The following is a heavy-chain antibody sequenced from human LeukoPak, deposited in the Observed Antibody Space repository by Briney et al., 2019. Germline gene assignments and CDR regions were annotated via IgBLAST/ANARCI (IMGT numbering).Heavy chain of an antibody. V-gene: IGHV1-2*02. D-gene: IGHD3-22*01. CDR2: INPNSGGT. CDR1: GYTFTGYY. CDR3: ASLGYYDSSGFLAYV. Sequence: ASVKVSCKASGYTFTGYYMHWVRQAPGQGLEWMGWINPNSGGTNYAQKFQGRVTMTRDTSISTAYMELSRLRSDDTAVYYCASLGYYDSSGFLAYVWGKGTTVTVSS. J-gene: IGHJ6*04.